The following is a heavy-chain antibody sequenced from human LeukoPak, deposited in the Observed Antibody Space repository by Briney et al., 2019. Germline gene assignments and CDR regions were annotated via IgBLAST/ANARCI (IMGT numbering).Heavy chain of an antibody. CDR3: ARAYYDFWSGLPVGY. D-gene: IGHD3-3*01. V-gene: IGHV1-2*02. CDR1: GYTFTGYY. CDR2: INPNSGGT. J-gene: IGHJ4*02. Sequence: ASVKVSCKASGYTFTGYYMHWVRQAPGQGLEWMGWINPNSGGTNYAQKFQGRVTMTRDTSISTAYMELSRLRSDDTAVYYCARAYYDFWSGLPVGYWGQGTLVTVSS.